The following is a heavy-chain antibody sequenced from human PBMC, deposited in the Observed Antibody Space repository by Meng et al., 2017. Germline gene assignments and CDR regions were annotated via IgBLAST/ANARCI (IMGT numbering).Heavy chain of an antibody. J-gene: IGHJ4*02. CDR2: IYYSGST. CDR3: ARLHYHDFWSGSHYFDY. D-gene: IGHD3-3*01. CDR1: GGSISSYY. V-gene: IGHV4-59*01. Sequence: GQLPESGPGLVKSSETLSLTCTVSGGSISSYYWSWIRQPPGKGLEWIGYIYYSGSTNYNPSLKSRVTISVDTSKNQFSLKLSSVTAADTAVYYCARLHYHDFWSGSHYFDYWGQGTLVTVFS.